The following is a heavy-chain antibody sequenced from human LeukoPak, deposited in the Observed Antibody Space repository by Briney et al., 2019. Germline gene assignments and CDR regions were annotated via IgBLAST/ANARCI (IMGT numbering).Heavy chain of an antibody. CDR2: IIPIFGTA. V-gene: IGHV1-69*13. CDR3: ARAPLEYSRSYYYYGMDV. Sequence: SVKVSCTASGGTFSSYAISWVRQAPGQGLEWMGGIIPIFGTANYAQKFQGRVTITADESTSTAYMELSSLRSEDTAVYYCARAPLEYSRSYYYYGMDVWGQGTTVTVSS. CDR1: GGTFSSYA. J-gene: IGHJ6*02. D-gene: IGHD6-6*01.